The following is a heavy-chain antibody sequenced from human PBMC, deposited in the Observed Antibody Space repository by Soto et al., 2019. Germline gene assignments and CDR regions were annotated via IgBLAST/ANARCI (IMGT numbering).Heavy chain of an antibody. V-gene: IGHV1-2*04. D-gene: IGHD3-16*02. CDR1: GYTFTGYY. Sequence: ASVKVSCKASGYTFTGYYMHWVRQAPGQGLEWVGWINPNSGGTNYAQKFQGWVTMTRDTSISTAYMELSRLRSDDTAVYYCARDRMYYDYVWGSYRYTGDAFDIWGQGTMVTVSS. CDR3: ARDRMYYDYVWGSYRYTGDAFDI. CDR2: INPNSGGT. J-gene: IGHJ3*02.